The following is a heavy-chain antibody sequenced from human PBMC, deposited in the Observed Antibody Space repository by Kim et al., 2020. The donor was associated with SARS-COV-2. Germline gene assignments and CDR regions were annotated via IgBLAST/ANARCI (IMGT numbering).Heavy chain of an antibody. Sequence: ASVKVSCKASGYTFTSYAMHWVRQAPGQRLEWMGWINAGNGNTKYSQKFQGRVTITRDTSASTAYMELSSLRSEDTAVYYCAREGQGSGVVVVPAAINGDAFDIWGQGTMVTVSS. D-gene: IGHD2-2*01. J-gene: IGHJ3*02. CDR2: INAGNGNT. CDR3: AREGQGSGVVVVPAAINGDAFDI. CDR1: GYTFTSYA. V-gene: IGHV1-3*01.